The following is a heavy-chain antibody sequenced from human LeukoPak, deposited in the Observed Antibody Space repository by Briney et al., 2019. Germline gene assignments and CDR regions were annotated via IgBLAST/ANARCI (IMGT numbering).Heavy chain of an antibody. CDR1: GFTFSSYA. V-gene: IGHV3-23*01. CDR2: ISGSGGST. J-gene: IGHJ6*02. Sequence: GGSLRLSCAASGFTFSSYAMSWVRQAPGKGLEWVSAISGSGGSTYYADSVKGRFSISRDNSKNTLYLQMNSLRVEDTAVYYCARERRYFDWIPDGMDVWGQGTTVTVSS. D-gene: IGHD3-9*01. CDR3: ARERRYFDWIPDGMDV.